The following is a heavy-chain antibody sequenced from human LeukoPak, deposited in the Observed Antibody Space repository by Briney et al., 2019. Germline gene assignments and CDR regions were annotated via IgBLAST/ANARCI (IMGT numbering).Heavy chain of an antibody. D-gene: IGHD6-19*01. CDR2: ISYDGSNK. J-gene: IGHJ4*02. V-gene: IGHV3-30-3*01. CDR1: GFTFSSYA. CDR3: ASDDASGWFAGY. Sequence: PGRSLRLSCAASGFTFSSYAIPWVRQAPGQGLEWVALISYDGSNKYYADFVKGRFTISRDNSKRTVYLQMNSLRGEDTAVYHCASDDASGWFAGYWGQGTLVTVSS.